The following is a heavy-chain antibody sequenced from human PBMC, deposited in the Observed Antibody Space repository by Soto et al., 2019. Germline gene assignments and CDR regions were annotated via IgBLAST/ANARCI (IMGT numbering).Heavy chain of an antibody. CDR3: ARDTDEIDTVILSPSFGY. V-gene: IGHV3-30-3*01. Sequence: QVQLVESGGGVVQPGRSLRLSCAASGFTFSSYAMHWVRQAPGKGLEWVAVISYDGSNKYYADSVKGRFTISRDNSKNTQYLQMNSLRAEDAAVYYCARDTDEIDTVILSPSFGYWGQGTLVTVSS. CDR2: ISYDGSNK. J-gene: IGHJ4*02. CDR1: GFTFSSYA. D-gene: IGHD3-16*01.